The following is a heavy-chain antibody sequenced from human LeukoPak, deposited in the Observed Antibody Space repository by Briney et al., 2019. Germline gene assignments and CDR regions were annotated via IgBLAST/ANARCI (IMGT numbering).Heavy chain of an antibody. CDR3: GNFDY. Sequence: GGSLRLSCAASGFTFSSYNMNWVRQAPGRGLEWVSSISTSSSCIYYADSVKGRFTISRDNAKNSLYLQMNSLRAEDTAVYYCGNFDYWGQGTLVTVSS. J-gene: IGHJ4*02. CDR2: ISTSSSCI. CDR1: GFTFSSYN. V-gene: IGHV3-21*01.